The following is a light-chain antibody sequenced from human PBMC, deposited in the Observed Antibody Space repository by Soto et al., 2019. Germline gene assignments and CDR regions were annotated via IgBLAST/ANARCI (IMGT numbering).Light chain of an antibody. CDR3: SSYTSSFTLL. CDR1: SSDVGAYNY. Sequence: QSVLTQPASVSGSPGQSITISCTGTSSDVGAYNYVSWYQQHPGKVPKLMIYDVNNRPSGVSNRFSGSKSGNTASLTISGRQAEDEADYYCSSYTSSFTLLFGGGTQLTVL. V-gene: IGLV2-14*01. CDR2: DVN. J-gene: IGLJ2*01.